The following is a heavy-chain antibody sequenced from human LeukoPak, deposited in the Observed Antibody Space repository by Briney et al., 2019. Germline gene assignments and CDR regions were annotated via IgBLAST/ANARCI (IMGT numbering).Heavy chain of an antibody. Sequence: GGSLRLSCELSGFTFSSYGMHWVRQAPGKGLEWVAVISYDGSNKYYADSVKGRFTISRDNSKNTLYLQMNSLRAEDTAVYYCAKDQLRAAGYYYYGMDVWGQGTTVTVSS. V-gene: IGHV3-30*18. D-gene: IGHD6-13*01. CDR2: ISYDGSNK. J-gene: IGHJ6*02. CDR1: GFTFSSYG. CDR3: AKDQLRAAGYYYYGMDV.